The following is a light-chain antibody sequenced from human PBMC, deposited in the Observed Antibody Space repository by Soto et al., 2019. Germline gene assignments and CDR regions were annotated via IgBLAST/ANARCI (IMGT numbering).Light chain of an antibody. J-gene: IGLJ3*02. CDR1: SGSIASNY. V-gene: IGLV6-57*03. CDR2: EDN. CDR3: QSYDSRNPWV. Sequence: NFMLTQPHSVSESPGKTVTISCTRSSGSIASNYVQWYQQRPGSAPTTVIYEDNQRPSGVTDRFSGSIDSSSNSASLTISGLKTEDEADYYCQSYDSRNPWVFGGGTKLTVI.